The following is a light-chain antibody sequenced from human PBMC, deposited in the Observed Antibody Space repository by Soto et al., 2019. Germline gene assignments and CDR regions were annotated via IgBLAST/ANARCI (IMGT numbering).Light chain of an antibody. V-gene: IGLV1-40*01. CDR3: QSYDSSLSAWV. CDR1: SSNLGALYD. J-gene: IGLJ3*02. Sequence: QAVVTQPPSVSGAPGQRVAIACTGSSSNLGALYDVHWYQQLPDTVPKLLIYANSNRPSGVPDRFSASKSGTSASLVITGLQAEDEADYYCQSYDSSLSAWVFGGGTKLTVL. CDR2: ANS.